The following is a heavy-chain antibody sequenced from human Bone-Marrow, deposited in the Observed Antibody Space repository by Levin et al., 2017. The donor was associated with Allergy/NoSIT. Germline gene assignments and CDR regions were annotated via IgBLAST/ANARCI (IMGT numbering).Heavy chain of an antibody. J-gene: IGHJ4*02. CDR2: IYYSGST. CDR3: ARGGPDSSGYYLSPARLDY. Sequence: SETLSLTCTVSGGSISSYYWSWIRQPPGKGLEWIGYIYYSGSTNYNPSLKSRVTISVDTSKNQFSLKLSSVTAADTAVYYCARGGPDSSGYYLSPARLDYWGQGTLVTVSS. V-gene: IGHV4-59*01. D-gene: IGHD3-22*01. CDR1: GGSISSYY.